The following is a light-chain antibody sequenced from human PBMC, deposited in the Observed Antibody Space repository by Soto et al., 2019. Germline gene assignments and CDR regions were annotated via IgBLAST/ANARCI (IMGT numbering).Light chain of an antibody. V-gene: IGLV2-14*01. Sequence: QSVLTQPASVSGSPGQSITISCTGTSSDVGGYNYVSWYQQHPGKAPKLIIYDVSNRPSGVSNRFSGSKSGNTASLTISGLQAEDEADSYCSSYTSSSTLVVFGGGTKLTVL. CDR1: SSDVGGYNY. J-gene: IGLJ2*01. CDR3: SSYTSSSTLVV. CDR2: DVS.